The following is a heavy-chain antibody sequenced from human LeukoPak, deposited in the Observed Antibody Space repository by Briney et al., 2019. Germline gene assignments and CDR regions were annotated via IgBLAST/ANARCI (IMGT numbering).Heavy chain of an antibody. CDR3: ARWVRGFDP. CDR1: GFTFSSYA. V-gene: IGHV3-30*14. Sequence: PGGSLRLSCAASGFTFSSYAMHWVRQAPGKGLEWVAVISYDGSNKYYADSVKGRFTVSRDNSKNTLYLQMNSLRAEDTAVYYCARWVRGFDPWGQGTLVTVSS. CDR2: ISYDGSNK. J-gene: IGHJ5*02. D-gene: IGHD2-21*01.